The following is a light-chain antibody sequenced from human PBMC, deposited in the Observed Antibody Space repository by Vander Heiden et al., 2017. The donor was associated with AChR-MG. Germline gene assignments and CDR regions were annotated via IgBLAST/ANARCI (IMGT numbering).Light chain of an antibody. V-gene: IGKV3-20*01. CDR1: QSVSSSY. CDR2: GAS. CDR3: QQYGSSPQT. Sequence: VLTQSPGTLSLSPGERATLSCRASQSVSSSYLAWYQQKPGQAPRLLIYGASSRATGIPDRFSGSGSGTDFTLTISRLEPEDFAVYYCQQYGSSPQTFGAGTKVEIK. J-gene: IGKJ1*01.